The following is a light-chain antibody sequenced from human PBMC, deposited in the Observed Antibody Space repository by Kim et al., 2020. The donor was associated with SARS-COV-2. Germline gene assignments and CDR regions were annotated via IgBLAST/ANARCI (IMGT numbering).Light chain of an antibody. Sequence: DIQMTQSPSTLAASVGDRVTISCRASQSIDSWLAWYKQKPGKAPNLLISEASSLESGVPSRFSGSGSGTEFTLTISSLQPDDFATYYCQQYESNQLTFGGGTKVEIK. J-gene: IGKJ4*01. CDR1: QSIDSW. CDR2: EAS. V-gene: IGKV1-5*03. CDR3: QQYESNQLT.